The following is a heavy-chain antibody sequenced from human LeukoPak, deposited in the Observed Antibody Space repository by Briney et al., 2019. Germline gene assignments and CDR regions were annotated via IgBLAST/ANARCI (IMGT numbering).Heavy chain of an antibody. CDR2: IYTSGST. J-gene: IGHJ3*02. V-gene: IGHV4-61*02. Sequence: SETLSLTCTVSGGSISSSSYYWGWIRQPPGKGLEWIGRIYTSGSTNYNPSLKSRVTISVDTSKNQFSLKLSSVTAADTAVYYCARSRFSTIFGVVLIFDIWGQGTMVTVSS. D-gene: IGHD3-3*01. CDR1: GGSISSSSYY. CDR3: ARSRFSTIFGVVLIFDI.